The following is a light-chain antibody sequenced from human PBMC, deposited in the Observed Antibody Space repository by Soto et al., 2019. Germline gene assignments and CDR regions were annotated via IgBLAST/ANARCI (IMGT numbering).Light chain of an antibody. J-gene: IGKJ4*01. Sequence: EIVLTQSPTTLSLSPGERATLSCRASQSVSSYLAWYQQKPGQAPRLLIYDASNRATGIPARFSGSGSGTDFTLTISRLEPEDFAVYYCQQYGGSPRVTFGGGTKVEIK. CDR2: DAS. CDR3: QQYGGSPRVT. V-gene: IGKV3-20*01. CDR1: QSVSSY.